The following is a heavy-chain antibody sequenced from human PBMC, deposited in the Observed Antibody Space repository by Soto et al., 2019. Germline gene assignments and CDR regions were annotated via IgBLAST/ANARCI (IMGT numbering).Heavy chain of an antibody. CDR1: GFSFSSYA. D-gene: IGHD2-15*01. CDR2: ISGSGGST. CDR3: AKTRFVVVVVAATHTPYFDY. J-gene: IGHJ4*02. V-gene: IGHV3-23*01. Sequence: GVSLRLSFAASGFSFSSYAMSWFRQAPGKGLEWVSAISGSGGSTYYADSVKGRFTISRDNSKNALYLQMNSLRAEDTAVYYCAKTRFVVVVVAATHTPYFDYWGQGTLVTVSS.